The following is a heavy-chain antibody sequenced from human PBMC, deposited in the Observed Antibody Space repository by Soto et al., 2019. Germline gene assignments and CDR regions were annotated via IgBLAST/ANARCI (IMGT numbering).Heavy chain of an antibody. D-gene: IGHD4-17*01. J-gene: IGHJ4*02. CDR1: GFTLSRFW. V-gene: IGHV3-7*03. Sequence: GGSVRLSCAVSGFTLSRFWMGWVRQAPGRGLEWVANIQQDGSEKYYVDSVKGRFTMSKDNVKNSLYLQMNSLGAEDTAVYYCARVRYGGYSYYFDYWGQGALVTVSS. CDR2: IQQDGSEK. CDR3: ARVRYGGYSYYFDY.